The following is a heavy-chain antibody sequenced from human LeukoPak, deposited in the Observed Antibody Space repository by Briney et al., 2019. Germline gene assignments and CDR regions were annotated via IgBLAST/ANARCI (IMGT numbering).Heavy chain of an antibody. CDR2: TYYRSKWYN. Sequence: SHTLSLTCAISGDSVSSNSAAWNWIRQSPSRGHEWLGRTYYRSKWYNDYAVSMKSRITINPDTSKDQFSLQLNSVTPEDTAVYYCARDAGSGWSSFDYWGQGTLVTVSS. CDR3: ARDAGSGWSSFDY. D-gene: IGHD6-19*01. CDR1: GDSVSSNSAA. V-gene: IGHV6-1*01. J-gene: IGHJ4*02.